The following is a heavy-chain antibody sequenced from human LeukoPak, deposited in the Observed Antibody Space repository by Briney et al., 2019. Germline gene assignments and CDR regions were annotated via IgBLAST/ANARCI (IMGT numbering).Heavy chain of an antibody. CDR3: AKEGGMITFGGVIVDY. V-gene: IGHV3-23*01. J-gene: IGHJ4*02. Sequence: GGSLRLSCAASGFTFSTYAMTWLRQAPGKGLEWVSALSASGGKTYYADSVKGRFTISRDNSKNTLYLQMNSLRAEDTAVYYCAKEGGMITFGGVIVDYWGQGTLVTVSS. CDR2: LSASGGKT. D-gene: IGHD3-16*02. CDR1: GFTFSTYA.